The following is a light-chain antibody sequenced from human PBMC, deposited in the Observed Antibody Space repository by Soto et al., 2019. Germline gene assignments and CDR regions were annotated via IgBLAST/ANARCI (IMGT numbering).Light chain of an antibody. J-gene: IGKJ1*01. Sequence: EIVLTQSPGTLSLSPGERATLSCRASQSVSSSFLAWYQQKPGQAPRLLIYGASSRATGIPDRFSGSGSGTDFTLTISTPEPEDFAVYYCQQYDSSPRTFGQGTNVEIK. CDR2: GAS. CDR1: QSVSSSF. CDR3: QQYDSSPRT. V-gene: IGKV3-20*01.